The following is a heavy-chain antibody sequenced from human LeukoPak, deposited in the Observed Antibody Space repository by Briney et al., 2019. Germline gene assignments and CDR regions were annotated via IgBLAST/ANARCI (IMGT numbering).Heavy chain of an antibody. J-gene: IGHJ4*02. CDR2: IYTSGST. D-gene: IGHD6-6*01. V-gene: IGHV4-4*07. CDR3: ARSSSSRPFLYFDY. Sequence: PSETLSLNCTVSGGSISSYYWSWIRQPAGKGLEWIGRIYTSGSTNYNPSLKRRVSMSVDTFKNEFFLKLSSVTAADTAVYYCARSSSSRPFLYFDYWGQGTLVTVSS. CDR1: GGSISSYY.